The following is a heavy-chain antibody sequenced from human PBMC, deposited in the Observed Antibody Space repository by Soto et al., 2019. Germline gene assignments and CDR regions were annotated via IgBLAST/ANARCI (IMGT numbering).Heavy chain of an antibody. CDR1: GFTVSSNY. CDR3: ARAIPYDILTGYYDAFDI. J-gene: IGHJ3*02. CDR2: IYSGGST. V-gene: IGHV3-66*01. Sequence: GGSLRLSCAASGFTVSSNYMSWVRQAPGKGLEWVSVIYSGGSTYYADSVKGRFTISRDNSKNTLYLQMNSLRAEDTAVYYCARAIPYDILTGYYDAFDIWGQGTMVTVSS. D-gene: IGHD3-9*01.